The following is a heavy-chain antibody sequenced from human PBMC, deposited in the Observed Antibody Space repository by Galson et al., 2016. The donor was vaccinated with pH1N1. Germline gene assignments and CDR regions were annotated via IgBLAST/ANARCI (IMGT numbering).Heavy chain of an antibody. CDR1: GASISNGGNY. V-gene: IGHV4-31*03. J-gene: IGHJ6*02. CDR2: IYSRGGA. CDR3: ARTDYGDYYYYGLGI. D-gene: IGHD4-17*01. Sequence: TLSLTCTVSGASISNGGNYWSWIRQHPGKGLEWVGYIYSRGGAYYNPSLNGRAAISLDTSKNEIPLNLNSVTAADTAIYLCARTDYGDYYYYGLGIWGQGTTVIVSS.